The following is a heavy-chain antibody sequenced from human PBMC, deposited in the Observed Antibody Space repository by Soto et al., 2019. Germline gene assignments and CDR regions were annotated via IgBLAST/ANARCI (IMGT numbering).Heavy chain of an antibody. CDR1: GFTFSSYG. Sequence: QAGGSLRLSCAASGFTFSSYGMHWVRQAPGKGLEWVAVIWYDGSNKYYADSVKGRFTISRDNSKNTLYLQMNSLRAEDTAVYYCARDPPRVPAAIYYYYYGMDVWGQGTTVTVSS. J-gene: IGHJ6*02. D-gene: IGHD2-2*01. CDR2: IWYDGSNK. CDR3: ARDPPRVPAAIYYYYYGMDV. V-gene: IGHV3-33*01.